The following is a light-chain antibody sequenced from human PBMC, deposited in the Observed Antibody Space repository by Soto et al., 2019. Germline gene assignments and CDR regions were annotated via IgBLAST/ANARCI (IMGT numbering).Light chain of an antibody. Sequence: QSVLTQPVAVSGSPGQSITISCTGTSADVGGYHYVSWYQQHPGKSPKLIIYEVINRPSGVSNRFSGSKSGNTASLTISGLQAEDEAEYYCSSYTTTSILFGTGTKVTVL. J-gene: IGLJ1*01. CDR2: EVI. CDR3: SSYTTTSIL. V-gene: IGLV2-14*01. CDR1: SADVGGYHY.